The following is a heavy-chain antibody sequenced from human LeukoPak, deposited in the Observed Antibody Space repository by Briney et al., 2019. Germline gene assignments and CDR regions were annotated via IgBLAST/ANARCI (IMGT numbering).Heavy chain of an antibody. V-gene: IGHV1-2*02. CDR1: GCTFTGYY. CDR3: ARDGAYYYDSSGTLQGEFDY. J-gene: IGHJ4*02. Sequence: GASVKVSCKASGCTFTGYYMHWVRQAPGQGLEWMGWINPNSGGTNYAQKFQGRVTMTRDTSISTAYMELSRLRSDDTAVYYCARDGAYYYDSSGTLQGEFDYWGQGTLVTVSS. CDR2: INPNSGGT. D-gene: IGHD3-22*01.